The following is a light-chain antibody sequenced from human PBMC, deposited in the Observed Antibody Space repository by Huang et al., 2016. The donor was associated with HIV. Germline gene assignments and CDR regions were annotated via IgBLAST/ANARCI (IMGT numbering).Light chain of an antibody. CDR1: QGISNS. J-gene: IGKJ1*01. CDR2: AAS. V-gene: IGKV1-NL1*01. CDR3: QQYHGVPWT. Sequence: DIQMTQSPSSLSASVGDRVAITCRASQGISNSLAWYQQKPGKAPKLLLDAASKLEGGVTSRFSGSGSGAFYTLTISSLQPEDVAVYHCQQYHGVPWTFGQGTKVEVK.